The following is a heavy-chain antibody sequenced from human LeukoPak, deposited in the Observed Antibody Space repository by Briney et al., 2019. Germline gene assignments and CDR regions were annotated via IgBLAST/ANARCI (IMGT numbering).Heavy chain of an antibody. Sequence: ASVKVSCKVSGYTLTELSMHWVRLAPGKGLEWMGGLDPEDGETIYAQKFQGRVTMTEDTSTDTAYMELSSLRSEDTAVYYCATASPRSGSYVPFDYWGQGTLVTVSS. V-gene: IGHV1-24*01. J-gene: IGHJ4*02. CDR2: LDPEDGET. D-gene: IGHD3-10*01. CDR3: ATASPRSGSYVPFDY. CDR1: GYTLTELS.